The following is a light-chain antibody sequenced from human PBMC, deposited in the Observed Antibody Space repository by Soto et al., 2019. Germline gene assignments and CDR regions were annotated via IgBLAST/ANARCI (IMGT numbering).Light chain of an antibody. CDR1: QSITIS. CDR2: AAS. J-gene: IGKJ5*01. CDR3: QQTYSTPRT. V-gene: IGKV1-39*01. Sequence: DIQMTQSPSTLSASVGYRVTITCRASQSITISLNWYQQKPGKAPKLLIYAASNLHSGVPSRFSGSGSGTDFTLTISNLQPDDFATYYCQQTYSTPRTFGPGTRLEIK.